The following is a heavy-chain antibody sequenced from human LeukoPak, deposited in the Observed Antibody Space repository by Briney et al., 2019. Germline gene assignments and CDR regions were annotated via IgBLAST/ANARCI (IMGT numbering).Heavy chain of an antibody. CDR1: GFTVRDFW. CDR2: IKEDGTAK. CDR3: VRGGWELDF. Sequence: GGSLRLSCAASGFTVRDFWMAWFRQAPGKGLAWVAHIKEDGTAKYYDDSVRGRFTISKDDDKNSLSLQMNSLRVEDTAVYYCVRGGWELDFWGQGTLATVSS. J-gene: IGHJ4*02. D-gene: IGHD4-23*01. V-gene: IGHV3-7*01.